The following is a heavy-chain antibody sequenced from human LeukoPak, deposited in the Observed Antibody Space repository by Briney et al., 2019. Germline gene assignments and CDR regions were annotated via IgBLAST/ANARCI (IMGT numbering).Heavy chain of an antibody. V-gene: IGHV4-59*08. J-gene: IGHJ3*02. CDR1: SGSISSYY. CDR2: IYYSGGT. Sequence: SETLSLTCTVSSGSISSYYWSWLRQPPGKGLEWIGQIYYSGGTIYNPSLKSRVTITVDTSKNQFSLKLSSVSAADTAAHYCARHGTGQKAFNIWGQGSMVTVSS. D-gene: IGHD1-14*01. CDR3: ARHGTGQKAFNI.